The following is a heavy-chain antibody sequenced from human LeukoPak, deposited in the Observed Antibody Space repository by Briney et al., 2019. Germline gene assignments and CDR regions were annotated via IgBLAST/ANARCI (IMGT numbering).Heavy chain of an antibody. CDR3: ARESVAIGTRWFDP. CDR1: GGSISSYY. CDR2: IYTSGST. J-gene: IGHJ5*02. V-gene: IGHV4-4*07. Sequence: KPSETLSLTCTVSGGSISSYYWSWIRQPAGKGLEWIGRIYTSGSTNYNPSLKSRVTMSVDTSKNQFSLKLSSVTAADTAIYYCARESVAIGTRWFDPWGQGTLVTVSS. D-gene: IGHD6-13*01.